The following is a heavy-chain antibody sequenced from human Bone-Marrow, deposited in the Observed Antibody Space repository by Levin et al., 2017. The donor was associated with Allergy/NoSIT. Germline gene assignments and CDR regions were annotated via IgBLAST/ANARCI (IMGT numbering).Heavy chain of an antibody. CDR3: MKDFGNYGAAFDI. CDR1: GFTFSIYV. Sequence: PSGGSLRLSCSASGFTFSIYVMHWARQAPGKGLEYVSAISGNGGSTFYADFVKGRVTISRDNTKNILFLEMSSLRPEDTAVYYCMKDFGNYGAAFDIWGQGTMVTVSP. CDR2: ISGNGGST. D-gene: IGHD4-11*01. V-gene: IGHV3-64D*08. J-gene: IGHJ3*02.